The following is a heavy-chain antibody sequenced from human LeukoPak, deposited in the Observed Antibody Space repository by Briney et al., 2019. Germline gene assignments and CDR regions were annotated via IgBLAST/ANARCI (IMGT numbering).Heavy chain of an antibody. D-gene: IGHD2/OR15-2a*01. CDR3: AKNHDSNTYHTDDAFDL. CDR1: GFTFSSHA. V-gene: IGHV3-23*01. CDR2: ITFSGSST. Sequence: GGSLRLSCVASGFTFSSHAMSWVRQAPGMGPEWVSAITFSGSSTNYADSVKGRFTISRDNSKNTLYLQMHSLRAEDTALYYCAKNHDSNTYHTDDAFDLWGQGTMVTVSS. J-gene: IGHJ3*01.